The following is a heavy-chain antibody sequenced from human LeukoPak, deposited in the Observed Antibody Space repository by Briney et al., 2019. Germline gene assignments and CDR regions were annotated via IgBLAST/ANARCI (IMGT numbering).Heavy chain of an antibody. V-gene: IGHV3-30*02. J-gene: IGHJ3*02. D-gene: IGHD3-10*01. Sequence: SGGSLRLSCAASGFIFSNYGMNWVRQAPGNGLEWVAFIRYDGSNKYYADSVKGRFTISRDNSKNTLYLQMNSLRAEDTAVYYCARIMVRGAIGHSAFDIWGQGTMVTVSS. CDR3: ARIMVRGAIGHSAFDI. CDR2: IRYDGSNK. CDR1: GFIFSNYG.